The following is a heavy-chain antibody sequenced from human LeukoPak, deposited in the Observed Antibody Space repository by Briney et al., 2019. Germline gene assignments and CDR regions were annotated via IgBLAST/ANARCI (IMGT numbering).Heavy chain of an antibody. CDR2: IYYSGST. V-gene: IGHV4-39*01. Sequence: PSETLSLTSTVSGGSISSSSYYWGWIRQPPGKGLEWIGTIYYSGSTYYNPSLKSRVTISVDTSNDQFSLKLSSVTAADTAVYYCATYCSSTSCPHRRAFDIWGQGTMVTVSS. D-gene: IGHD2-2*01. CDR3: ATYCSSTSCPHRRAFDI. CDR1: GGSISSSSYY. J-gene: IGHJ3*02.